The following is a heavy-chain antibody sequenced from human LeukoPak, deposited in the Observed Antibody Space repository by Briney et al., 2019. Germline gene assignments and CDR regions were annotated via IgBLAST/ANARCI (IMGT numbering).Heavy chain of an antibody. V-gene: IGHV3-21*04. CDR2: ISSSSSYI. J-gene: IGHJ4*02. Sequence: GGSLRLSCAASGFTFSSYSMNWVRQAPGKGLEWVSSISSSSSYICYADSVKGRFTISRDNAKNSLYLQMNSLRAEDTAVYYCARAKPKNMVRGLIMRRESRYYFDYWGQGTLVTVSS. CDR1: GFTFSSYS. CDR3: ARAKPKNMVRGLIMRRESRYYFDY. D-gene: IGHD3-10*01.